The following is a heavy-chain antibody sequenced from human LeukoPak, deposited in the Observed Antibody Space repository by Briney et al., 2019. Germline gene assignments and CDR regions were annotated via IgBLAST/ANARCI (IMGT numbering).Heavy chain of an antibody. Sequence: PSETLSLTCAVYGGSFSGYYWSWIRQPPGKGLEWIGEINHSGSTNYNPSLKSRVTISVDTSKNQFSLKLSSVTAADTAVYYCARTILRYFDWLLYGWFDPWGQGTLVTVSS. CDR3: ARTILRYFDWLLYGWFDP. J-gene: IGHJ5*02. D-gene: IGHD3-9*01. CDR2: INHSGST. V-gene: IGHV4-34*01. CDR1: GGSFSGYY.